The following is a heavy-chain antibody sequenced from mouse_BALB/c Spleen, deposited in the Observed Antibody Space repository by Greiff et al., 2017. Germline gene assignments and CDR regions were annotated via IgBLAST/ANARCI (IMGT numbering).Heavy chain of an antibody. J-gene: IGHJ2*01. Sequence: EVMLVESGGGLVKPGGSLKLSCAASGFTFSSYAMSWVRQTPEKRLEWVASISSGGSTYYPDSVKGRFTISRDNARNILYLQMSSLRSEDTAMYYCAREGIYYYDYWGQGTTLTVSS. CDR3: AREGIYYYDY. D-gene: IGHD1-1*01. V-gene: IGHV5-6-5*01. CDR2: ISSGGST. CDR1: GFTFSSYA.